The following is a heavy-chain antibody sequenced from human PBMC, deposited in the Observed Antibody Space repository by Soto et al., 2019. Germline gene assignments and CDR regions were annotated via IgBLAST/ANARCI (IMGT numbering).Heavy chain of an antibody. CDR3: ARNVPHTGYYNH. CDR1: GYSFTSYA. D-gene: IGHD3-9*01. J-gene: IGHJ5*02. Sequence: QVRLVQSGTEVKKPGASMKLSCKASGYSFTSYAIHWVRRAPGQRLEWMGWIFAGNGDTEYSLKFQDRVTITRDTSASTTYIQLTSLGSEDTAVYYCARNVPHTGYYNHWGPGTLVTVSS. CDR2: IFAGNGDT. V-gene: IGHV1-3*01.